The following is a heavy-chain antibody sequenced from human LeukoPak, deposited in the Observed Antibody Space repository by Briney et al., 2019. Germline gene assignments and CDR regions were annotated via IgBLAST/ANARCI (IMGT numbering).Heavy chain of an antibody. D-gene: IGHD2-2*01. CDR2: IYYSGST. Sequence: TSETLSLTCTVSGYSISSGYYWGWIRQPPGKGLEWIGNIYYSGSTYYNPSLRSRVTMSVDTSKNQFSLKLSSVTAADTALYFCARIPTNAVPAAHNGFDIWGQGTMVTVSS. CDR3: ARIPTNAVPAAHNGFDI. CDR1: GYSISSGYY. J-gene: IGHJ3*02. V-gene: IGHV4-38-2*02.